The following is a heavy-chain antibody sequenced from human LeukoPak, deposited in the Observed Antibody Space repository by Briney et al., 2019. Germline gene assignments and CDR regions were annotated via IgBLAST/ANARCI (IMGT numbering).Heavy chain of an antibody. Sequence: SETLSLTCTVTGGSISSYYWSWIRQPPGKGLEWIGYIYYSGRTDYNPSLKSRVTISVDTSKHQFSMKLKSVTAADTAVYFCARGRWLPNAFDIWGQGTMVTVFS. J-gene: IGHJ3*02. CDR1: GGSISSYY. CDR3: ARGRWLPNAFDI. D-gene: IGHD5-24*01. CDR2: IYYSGRT. V-gene: IGHV4-59*01.